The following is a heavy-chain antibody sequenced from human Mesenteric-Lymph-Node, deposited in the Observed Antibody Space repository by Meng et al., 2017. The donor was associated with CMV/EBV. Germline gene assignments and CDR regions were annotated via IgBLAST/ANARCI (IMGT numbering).Heavy chain of an antibody. Sequence: GESLKISCAASGFTFRSYEMNWVRQAPGEGLEWVSYISSSGSTIYYADSVKGRFTISRDNAQNSLYLQMNSLRAEDTAVYYCARRTVQRSFDIWGQGTMVTVSS. CDR2: ISSSGSTI. J-gene: IGHJ3*02. CDR3: ARRTVQRSFDI. V-gene: IGHV3-48*03. CDR1: GFTFRSYE. D-gene: IGHD4-17*01.